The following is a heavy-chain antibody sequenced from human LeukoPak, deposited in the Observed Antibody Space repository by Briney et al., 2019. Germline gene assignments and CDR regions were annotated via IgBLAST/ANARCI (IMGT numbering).Heavy chain of an antibody. J-gene: IGHJ4*02. CDR2: INHSGST. Sequence: SETLSLTCAVYGGSFSGYYWSWLRQPPGKGLEWIGEINHSGSTNYNPSLKSRVTISVDTSKNQFSLKLSSVTAADTAVYYCARSMRNIVVVPAALYYFDYWGQGTLVTVSS. CDR1: GGSFSGYY. V-gene: IGHV4-34*01. D-gene: IGHD2-2*01. CDR3: ARSMRNIVVVPAALYYFDY.